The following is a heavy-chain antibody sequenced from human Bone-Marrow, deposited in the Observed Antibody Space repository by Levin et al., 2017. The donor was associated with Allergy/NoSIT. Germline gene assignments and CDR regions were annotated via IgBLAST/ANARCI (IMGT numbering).Heavy chain of an antibody. Sequence: GGSLRLSCVASGFTFSTYTMHWVRQAPGKGLEWVAVISYDGNDKYYADAVKGRFTFSRDKSKNTLYLQMNSLTSDDTGVYYCARGAGDSSGDWFDPWGQGTLVTVSS. CDR1: GFTFSTYT. V-gene: IGHV3-30*04. CDR2: ISYDGNDK. CDR3: ARGAGDSSGDWFDP. D-gene: IGHD2-21*02. J-gene: IGHJ5*02.